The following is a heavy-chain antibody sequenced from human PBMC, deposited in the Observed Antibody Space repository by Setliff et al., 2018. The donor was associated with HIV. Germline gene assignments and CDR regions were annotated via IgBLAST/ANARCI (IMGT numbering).Heavy chain of an antibody. J-gene: IGHJ5*02. CDR1: GYTFTSYY. CDR2: INPSGGST. D-gene: IGHD6-19*01. V-gene: IGHV1-46*01. Sequence: ASVKVSCKASGYTFTSYYMHWVRQAPGQGLEWMGIINPSGGSTSYAQKFQGRVTITRDTSASTDYMELSSLRSEDTAVYYCARDSESYRSGWYLGAHWFDPWGQGTLVTVSS. CDR3: ARDSESYRSGWYLGAHWFDP.